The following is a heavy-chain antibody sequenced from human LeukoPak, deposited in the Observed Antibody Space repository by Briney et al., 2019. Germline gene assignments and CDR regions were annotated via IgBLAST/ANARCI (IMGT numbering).Heavy chain of an antibody. CDR2: IRFDGTNK. V-gene: IGHV3-30*02. CDR1: GFTFTSSG. Sequence: GGSLRLSCAASGFTFTSSGMHWVRQAPGKGLEWVAFIRFDGTNKYYADSVKGRFTISRDNSKNTLYLQMNSLRAEDTAVYYCAKGQYCSSTTCYSVPSSYYFDYWGQGTLVTVSS. D-gene: IGHD2-2*01. J-gene: IGHJ4*02. CDR3: AKGQYCSSTTCYSVPSSYYFDY.